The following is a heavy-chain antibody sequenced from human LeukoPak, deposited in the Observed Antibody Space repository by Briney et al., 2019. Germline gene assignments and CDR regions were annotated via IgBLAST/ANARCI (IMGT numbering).Heavy chain of an antibody. D-gene: IGHD2-2*01. CDR1: GGPISSGGYY. J-gene: IGHJ5*02. CDR2: IYYSGST. CDR3: ARDMMYCSSTSCYNWFDP. Sequence: SETLSLTCTVSGGPISSGGYYWSWIRQHPGKGLEWIGYIYYSGSTYYNPSLKSRVTISVDTSKNQFSLKLSSVTAADTAVYYCARDMMYCSSTSCYNWFDPWGQGTLVTVSS. V-gene: IGHV4-31*03.